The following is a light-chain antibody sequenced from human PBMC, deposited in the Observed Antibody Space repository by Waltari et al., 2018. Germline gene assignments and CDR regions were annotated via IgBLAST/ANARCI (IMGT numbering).Light chain of an antibody. J-gene: IGLJ1*01. CDR1: SDIHVGSYR. CDR3: MIWHSSAYV. CDR2: YKSDSDK. Sequence: QAVLTQPSSLSASPGASASLTCTLRSDIHVGSYRIYWYQQKPGSPPQYLLNYKSDSDKQQGSGVPSRFSGSKDASANAGILLISGLQSEDEADYYCMIWHSSAYVFGAGTKVTVL. V-gene: IGLV5-45*02.